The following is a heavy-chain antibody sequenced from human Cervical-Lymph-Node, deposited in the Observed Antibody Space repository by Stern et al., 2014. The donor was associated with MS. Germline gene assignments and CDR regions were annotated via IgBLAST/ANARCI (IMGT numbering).Heavy chain of an antibody. V-gene: IGHV4-59*08. CDR2: ISHSGDT. J-gene: IGHJ4*02. CDR1: GGSISSRY. CDR3: ARLSTAVDF. Sequence: VQLEESGPGLVKPSETLSLTCAVSGGSISSRYCGWIRQPPGKGLEWIGLISHSGDTKYNPSLKSRVTISLDTSKNQFSLTVTSVTAADTAVYYCARLSTAVDFWGQGTLVTVSS.